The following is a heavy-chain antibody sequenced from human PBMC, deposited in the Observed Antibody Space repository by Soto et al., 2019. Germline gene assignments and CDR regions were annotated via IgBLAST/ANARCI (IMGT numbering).Heavy chain of an antibody. V-gene: IGHV1-2*04. CDR1: GYTFTGYY. J-gene: IGHJ6*02. D-gene: IGHD2-21*02. CDR3: ARDGEYCGGACYSGNYYYYGMDF. Sequence: ASLKGSCKASGYTFTGYYMHWVRQAHGQGLEWMGWINPNSGGTNYAQKFQGWVTMTRDTSISTAYMELSRRRSDDTGVYYCARDGEYCGGACYSGNYYYYGMDFWGQGTTVTVSS. CDR2: INPNSGGT.